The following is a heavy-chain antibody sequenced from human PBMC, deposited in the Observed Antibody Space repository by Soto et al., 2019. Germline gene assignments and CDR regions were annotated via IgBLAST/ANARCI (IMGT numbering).Heavy chain of an antibody. Sequence: QVQLVESGGGVVQPGRSLRLSCAASGFTFSSYAMHWVRQAPGKGLEWVAVISYDGSNKYYADSVKGRFTISRDNSKNTLYLQMNSLRAEETAVYYCARDHLYYYDSSGYYYDAFDIWGQGTMVTVSS. CDR3: ARDHLYYYDSSGYYYDAFDI. CDR1: GFTFSSYA. J-gene: IGHJ3*02. V-gene: IGHV3-30-3*01. CDR2: ISYDGSNK. D-gene: IGHD3-22*01.